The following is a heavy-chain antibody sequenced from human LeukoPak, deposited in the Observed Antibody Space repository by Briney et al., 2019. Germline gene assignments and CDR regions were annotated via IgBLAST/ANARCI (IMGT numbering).Heavy chain of an antibody. CDR2: IYFGGTT. Sequence: SETLSLTCTVSGGSIRVYYWSWIRQPPGKGLEWIGDIYFGGTTNYKTSLKSRVTISLHTSTNQFSLNLTSVTAADTAEYFCARRTAKWNHRSPEFDPWGQGTLVIVSS. CDR3: ARRTAKWNHRSPEFDP. V-gene: IGHV4-59*08. J-gene: IGHJ5*01. D-gene: IGHD1-14*01. CDR1: GGSIRVYY.